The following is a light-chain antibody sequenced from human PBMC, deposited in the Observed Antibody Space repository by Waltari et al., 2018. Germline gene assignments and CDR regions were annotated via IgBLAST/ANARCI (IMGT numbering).Light chain of an antibody. J-gene: IGLJ3*02. CDR3: LLYMGSGIWV. Sequence: QTVVTQEPSFSVSPGGPVTLTSALRAGSLPNTSHASWYQQRPGQTPRTLVFKANIRSSGVPDRFSGSVLGNKAVLIITGAQAEDESTYYCLLYMGSGIWVFGGGTKLTVL. CDR1: AGSLPNTSH. V-gene: IGLV8-61*01. CDR2: KAN.